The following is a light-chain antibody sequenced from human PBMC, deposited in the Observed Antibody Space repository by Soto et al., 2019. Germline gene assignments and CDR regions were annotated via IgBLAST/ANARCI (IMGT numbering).Light chain of an antibody. Sequence: EVVLTQSPGTLSLSTGERATLSCMASQNIRGNELAWYQQKPSQAPRLLIYRGSTRATGIPDRFSGRGSGTDFTLTISRLEPEDFAVYYCQDYGTSAPWTFGQGTKLEIK. V-gene: IGKV3-20*01. J-gene: IGKJ1*01. CDR2: RGS. CDR1: QNIRGNE. CDR3: QDYGTSAPWT.